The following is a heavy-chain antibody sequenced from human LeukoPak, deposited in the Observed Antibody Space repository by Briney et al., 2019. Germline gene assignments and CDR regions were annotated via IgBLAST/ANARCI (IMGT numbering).Heavy chain of an antibody. Sequence: GGSLRLSCAASGFTFGAYTINWGRQAPGKGLEWVSCIFSRSESILYADSVKGRFTISRDNSKNTLYLQMDSLRAEDTAVYYCAKGLGKATVTPLGYWGQGTLVTVSP. CDR3: AKGLGKATVTPLGY. CDR1: GFTFGAYT. J-gene: IGHJ4*02. V-gene: IGHV3-21*04. D-gene: IGHD4-11*01. CDR2: IFSRSESI.